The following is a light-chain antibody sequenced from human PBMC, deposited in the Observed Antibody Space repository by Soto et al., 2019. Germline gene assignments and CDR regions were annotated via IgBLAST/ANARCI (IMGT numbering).Light chain of an antibody. V-gene: IGKV3-20*01. Sequence: EIVLTQSPGTLSLSPGERATLSCRASQSVSTNYLAWYLQKPGRAPRLLIYGASSRVTGIPGRFSGSGSGTDFTLTISRLEPEDFAVYYCQQYGSSPSITFGQGTRLEIK. J-gene: IGKJ5*01. CDR3: QQYGSSPSIT. CDR1: QSVSTNY. CDR2: GAS.